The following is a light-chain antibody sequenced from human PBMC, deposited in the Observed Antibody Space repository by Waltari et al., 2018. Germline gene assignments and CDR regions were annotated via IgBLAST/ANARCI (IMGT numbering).Light chain of an antibody. CDR2: EVN. CDR3: SSYAGSNNLL. Sequence: QSALTQPPSASGSPGQSVTISCTGTSSDVGGYKYVSWYQPHPGKAPKLMIYEVNKRPSGVPDRFSGAKSGNTASLTVSGLQAEDEADYYCSSYAGSNNLLFGGGTKLTVL. V-gene: IGLV2-8*01. CDR1: SSDVGGYKY. J-gene: IGLJ2*01.